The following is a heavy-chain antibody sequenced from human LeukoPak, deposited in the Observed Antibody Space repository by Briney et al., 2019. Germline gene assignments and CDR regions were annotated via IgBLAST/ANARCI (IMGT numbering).Heavy chain of an antibody. CDR2: ISTYNGNT. CDR1: GYTFTSYS. Sequence: ASVKVSCKASGYTFTSYSISWVRQAPGQGLEWMGWISTYNGNTNYAQKLQGRVTMTRDMSTSTVYMELSSLRSEDTAVYYCARVAAEVVGVPGAIGFGWLRRDYYYMDVWGKGTTVTVSS. V-gene: IGHV1-18*01. D-gene: IGHD2-2*02. J-gene: IGHJ6*03. CDR3: ARVAAEVVGVPGAIGFGWLRRDYYYMDV.